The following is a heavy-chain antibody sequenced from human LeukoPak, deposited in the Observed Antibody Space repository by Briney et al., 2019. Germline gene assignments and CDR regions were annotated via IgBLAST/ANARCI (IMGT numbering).Heavy chain of an antibody. V-gene: IGHV3-23*01. CDR2: ISGSGGST. Sequence: GGSLRLSCAASGFTFSSYAMSWVRQAPGKGLEWVSAISGSGGSTYYADSVKGRFTISRDNSKNTLYLQMNSLRAEDTAVYYCAKQGGGWKSYYYGMDVWGQGTTVTVSS. J-gene: IGHJ6*02. CDR3: AKQGGGWKSYYYGMDV. D-gene: IGHD6-19*01. CDR1: GFTFSSYA.